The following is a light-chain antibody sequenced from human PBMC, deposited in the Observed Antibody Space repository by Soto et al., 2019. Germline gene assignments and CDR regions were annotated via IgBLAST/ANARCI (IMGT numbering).Light chain of an antibody. CDR3: QQYDRSPLT. CDR1: QYIDY. Sequence: IVLSQSPDTLSLSPGERATLSCRASQYIDYLAWYQHRRGQAPKLLLSGASSRATGVPARFSGSGSGTDLTITISRLEPEDFEVYYCQQYDRSPLTFGRGTRVDIK. V-gene: IGKV3-20*01. CDR2: GAS. J-gene: IGKJ4*01.